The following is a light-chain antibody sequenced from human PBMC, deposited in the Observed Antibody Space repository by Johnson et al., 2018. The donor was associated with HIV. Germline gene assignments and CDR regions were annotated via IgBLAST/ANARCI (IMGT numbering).Light chain of an antibody. Sequence: QSLLTQPPSVSAAPGQKVTISCSGSSSNIGNNDVSWYQQLPGTAPKLLIYDNNKRPSGIPARFSGSKSGTSATLGITGLQTGDEADYYCGTWDSSLSFYVFGTGTKVTVL. V-gene: IGLV1-51*01. J-gene: IGLJ1*01. CDR2: DNN. CDR1: SSNIGNND. CDR3: GTWDSSLSFYV.